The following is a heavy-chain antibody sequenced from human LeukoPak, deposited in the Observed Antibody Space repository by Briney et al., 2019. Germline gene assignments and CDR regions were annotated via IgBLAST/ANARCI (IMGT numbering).Heavy chain of an antibody. Sequence: SVKVSCKASGGTFSSYAISWVRQAPGQGLEWMGRIIPILGIANYAQKLQGRVTITADKSTSTAYMELSSLRSEDTAVYYCARRRHCSSTSCHDAFDIWGQGTMVTVSS. D-gene: IGHD2-2*01. CDR2: IIPILGIA. J-gene: IGHJ3*02. V-gene: IGHV1-69*04. CDR3: ARRRHCSSTSCHDAFDI. CDR1: GGTFSSYA.